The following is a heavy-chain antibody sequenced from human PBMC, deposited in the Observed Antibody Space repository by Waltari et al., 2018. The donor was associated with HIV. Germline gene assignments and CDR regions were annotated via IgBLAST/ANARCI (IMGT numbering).Heavy chain of an antibody. CDR1: SFSIRSSYY. V-gene: IGHV4-38-2*02. J-gene: IGHJ5*02. CDR3: ARDSGSSYGVGWFDP. Sequence: QVQLQESGPGLVRPSETLSLTCTVSSFSIRSSYYWGWIRQSPGKGLEWIGSVYHRGKTNYNPSLKSRGTISVDTSKNQCSLRLDSVAAADTAVYYCARDSGSSYGVGWFDPWGQGTLVTVSS. CDR2: VYHRGKT. D-gene: IGHD1-26*01.